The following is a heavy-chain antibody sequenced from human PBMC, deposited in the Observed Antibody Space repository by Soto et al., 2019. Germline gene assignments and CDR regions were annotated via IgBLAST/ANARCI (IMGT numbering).Heavy chain of an antibody. CDR2: IAYDGSSQ. Sequence: QVQLVDSGGGMVQPGTSLRLSCAASGFIFSNHAMHWVRQAPGKGLEWVAGIAYDGSSQYYVDSVRGRFTISRDNSRNTLYLQMSSLRVEDTAVYYCVGELSSRRLDYWGQGTLVTVSS. J-gene: IGHJ4*02. CDR3: VGELSSRRLDY. D-gene: IGHD3-16*02. V-gene: IGHV3-30-3*01. CDR1: GFIFSNHA.